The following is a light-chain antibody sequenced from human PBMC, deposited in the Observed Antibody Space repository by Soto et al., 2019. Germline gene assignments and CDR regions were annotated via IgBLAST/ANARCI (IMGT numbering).Light chain of an antibody. V-gene: IGLV1-44*01. Sequence: QSVVTQPPSASGTPGQRVTISCSGSRSNIGSNTVNWYQQLPGTAPKLLIYSNNQRPSGVPDRFSGSKSGTSASLAISGLQSEDEADYYCVAWDDSLNGRVFGGGTTLTVL. CDR1: RSNIGSNT. CDR3: VAWDDSLNGRV. J-gene: IGLJ2*01. CDR2: SNN.